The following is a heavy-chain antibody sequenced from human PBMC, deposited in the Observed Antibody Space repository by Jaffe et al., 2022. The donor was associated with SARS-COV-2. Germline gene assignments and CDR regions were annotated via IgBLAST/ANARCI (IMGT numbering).Heavy chain of an antibody. CDR1: GGSISSGSYY. D-gene: IGHD5-18*01. Sequence: QVQLQESGPGLVKPSQTLSLTCTVSGGSISSGSYYWSWIRQPAGKGLEWIGRIYTSGSTNYNPSLKSRVTISVDTSKNQFSLKLSSVTAADTAVYYCARTIQLWPHFDYWGQGTLVTVSS. CDR3: ARTIQLWPHFDY. V-gene: IGHV4-61*02. J-gene: IGHJ4*02. CDR2: IYTSGST.